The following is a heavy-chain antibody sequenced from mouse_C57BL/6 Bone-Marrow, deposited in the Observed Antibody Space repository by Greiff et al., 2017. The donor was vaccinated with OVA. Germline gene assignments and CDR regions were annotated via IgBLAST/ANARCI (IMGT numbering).Heavy chain of an antibody. CDR2: INPSSGYT. CDR1: GYTFTSYT. Sequence: VQLQQSGAELARPGASVKMSCKASGYTFTSYTMHWVKQRPGQGLEWIGYINPSSGYTKYNQKFKDKATLTADKSSSTAYMQLSSLTSEDSAVYYCASATVVATDVWGTGTTVTVSS. CDR3: ASATVVATDV. V-gene: IGHV1-4*01. J-gene: IGHJ1*03. D-gene: IGHD1-1*01.